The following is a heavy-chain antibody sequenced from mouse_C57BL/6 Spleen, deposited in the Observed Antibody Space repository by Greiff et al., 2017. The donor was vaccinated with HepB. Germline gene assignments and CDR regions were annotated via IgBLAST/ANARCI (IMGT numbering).Heavy chain of an antibody. CDR2: INPNNGGT. J-gene: IGHJ4*01. CDR1: GYTFTDYN. V-gene: IGHV1-22*01. D-gene: IGHD4-1*01. CDR3: AREELGPSMDY. Sequence: EVQLQQSGPELVKPGASVKMSCKASGYTFTDYNMHWVKQSHGKSLEWIGYINPNNGGTSYNQKFKGKATLTVNKSSSTAYMELRILTSEDAAVYYCAREELGPSMDYWGQGTSVTVSS.